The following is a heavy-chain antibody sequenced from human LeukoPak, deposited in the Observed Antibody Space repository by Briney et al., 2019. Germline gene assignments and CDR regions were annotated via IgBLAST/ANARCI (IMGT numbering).Heavy chain of an antibody. Sequence: PSETLSLTRTVSGASISSSSYYWGWIRQPPRKGLEWIGSIFYSGRTYYNPSLKSRVTISVHTSTNHFSLRPISVPPPDTAVYYCARLMGAAAGTSWGEGTLVTVSS. CDR2: IFYSGRT. CDR3: ARLMGAAAGTS. V-gene: IGHV4-39*01. CDR1: GASISSSSYY. J-gene: IGHJ4*02. D-gene: IGHD6-13*01.